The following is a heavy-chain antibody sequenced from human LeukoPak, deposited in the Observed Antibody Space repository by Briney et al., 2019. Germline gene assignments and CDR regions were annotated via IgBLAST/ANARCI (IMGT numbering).Heavy chain of an antibody. CDR3: TRDLMDYDVSTGLHHYYMDV. D-gene: IGHD3-9*01. Sequence: PGGSLRLSCVASGFTFSSYWMRWVRQAPRRGLVWVSRISGDGRNINYADPVRGRFTISRDNAKNTLYLQMNTLRVEDTAVYYCTRDLMDYDVSTGLHHYYMDVWGQGTTVTVSS. V-gene: IGHV3-74*01. CDR1: GFTFSSYW. J-gene: IGHJ6*02. CDR2: ISGDGRNI.